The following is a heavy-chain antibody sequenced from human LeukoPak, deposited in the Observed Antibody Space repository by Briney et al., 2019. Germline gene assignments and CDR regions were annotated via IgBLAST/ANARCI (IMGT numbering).Heavy chain of an antibody. J-gene: IGHJ4*02. V-gene: IGHV3-21*01. D-gene: IGHD2-21*01. CDR3: ARGPSGLWGGPPPPDY. Sequence: GGSLRLSCAASGFTFSSYSMNWVRQAPGKGLEWVSSISSSSSYIYYADSVQGRFTISRDNAKNSLYLQMNSLRAEDTAVYYCARGPSGLWGGPPPPDYWGQGTLVTVSS. CDR1: GFTFSSYS. CDR2: ISSSSSYI.